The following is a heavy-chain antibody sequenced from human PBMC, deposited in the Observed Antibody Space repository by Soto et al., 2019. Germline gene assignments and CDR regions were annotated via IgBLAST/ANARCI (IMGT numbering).Heavy chain of an antibody. CDR3: ARVQRTVFGADY. V-gene: IGHV1-8*01. CDR1: GYTFTSYD. CDR2: MNPNSGNT. D-gene: IGHD3-3*01. J-gene: IGHJ4*02. Sequence: QVQLVQSGAGVKKPGASVKVSCKASGYTFTSYDINWVRQATGQGLEWMGWMNPNSGNTGYAQKFQGRVTMTRNTSISTAYMELSSLRSEDTAVYYCARVQRTVFGADYWGQGTLVTVSS.